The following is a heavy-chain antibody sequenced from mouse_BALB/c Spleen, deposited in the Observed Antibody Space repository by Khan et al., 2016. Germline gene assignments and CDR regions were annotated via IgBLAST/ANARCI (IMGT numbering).Heavy chain of an antibody. V-gene: IGHV3-2*02. J-gene: IGHJ3*01. CDR2: ISYSGST. D-gene: IGHD4-1*02. Sequence: EVQLQESGPGLVKPSQSLSLTCTVTGYSITSDYAWNWIRQFPGNKLEWVGYISYSGSTSYNPSLKSRISITRDTSKNQFFLQLNSVSTEDTATYYCAINWDEEDYWGQGTLVTVSA. CDR1: GYSITSDYA. CDR3: AINWDEEDY.